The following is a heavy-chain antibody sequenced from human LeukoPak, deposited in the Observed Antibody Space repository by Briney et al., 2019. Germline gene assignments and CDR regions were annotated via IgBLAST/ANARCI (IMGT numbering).Heavy chain of an antibody. J-gene: IGHJ4*02. Sequence: ASETLSLTCTLSVGSISGYYWKWSRQPPGGGRECIGYIHYSVTTNYNPSLKSRVTISVDTSKNQLFLKLSSVTAADTVVYCCAREGMDYGGNSVFVLWGQGTLVTVSS. CDR1: VGSISGYY. CDR3: AREGMDYGGNSVFVL. D-gene: IGHD4-23*01. CDR2: IHYSVTT. V-gene: IGHV4-59*01.